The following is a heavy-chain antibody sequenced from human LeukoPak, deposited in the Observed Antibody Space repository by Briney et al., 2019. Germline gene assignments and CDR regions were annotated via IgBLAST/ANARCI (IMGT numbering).Heavy chain of an antibody. CDR1: RFTFSTYA. CDR2: MSYDESLK. Sequence: PGGSLRLSCAASRFTFSTYAMHWVRQAPGKGLEWVGIMSYDESLKYYADFVKGRFTISRDNSKNTLYLQMNSLRAEDTAVYYCARVGGSGSSLYYFGYWGQGTLVTVSS. CDR3: ARVGGSGSSLYYFGY. D-gene: IGHD3-10*01. J-gene: IGHJ4*02. V-gene: IGHV3-30-3*01.